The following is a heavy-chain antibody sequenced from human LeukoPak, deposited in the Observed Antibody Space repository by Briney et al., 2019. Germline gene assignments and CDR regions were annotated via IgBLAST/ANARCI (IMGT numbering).Heavy chain of an antibody. CDR2: IYSGGSA. Sequence: GGSLRLSCAASGFTVSSNYMSWVRQAPGKGLEWASVIYSGGSAYYTDSVKGRFTISRDNAKNSLYLQMNSLRAEDTAVYYCARSAVAGVWAWGQGTLVTVSS. V-gene: IGHV3-53*01. D-gene: IGHD6-19*01. J-gene: IGHJ5*02. CDR3: ARSAVAGVWA. CDR1: GFTVSSNY.